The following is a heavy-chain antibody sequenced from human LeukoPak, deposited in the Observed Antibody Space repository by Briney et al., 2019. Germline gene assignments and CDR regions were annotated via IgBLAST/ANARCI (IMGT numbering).Heavy chain of an antibody. J-gene: IGHJ3*02. CDR2: IYYSGST. CDR1: GGSISSSSYY. D-gene: IGHD1-14*01. Sequence: SETLSLTCTVSGGSISSSSYYWGWIRQPPGTGLEWIGRIYYSGSTYYNPSLKSRVTIFVDTSKNQSSLKLSSVTAADTAVYYWAWGGGNPGAFDIWGQGTMVTVSS. V-gene: IGHV4-39*01. CDR3: AWGGGNPGAFDI.